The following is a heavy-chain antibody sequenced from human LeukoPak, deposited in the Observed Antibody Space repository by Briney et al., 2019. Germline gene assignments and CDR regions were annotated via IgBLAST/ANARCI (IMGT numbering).Heavy chain of an antibody. CDR2: INPSVGNP. Sequence: ASVKVSCKASGYTSTSYYMHWVRQAPEKGLEWMGIINPSVGNPSYPQKFKGRVTVPRDTSTSTVYMELSGLRLEATAVYYCARDDPDRGSWEFDYWGQGTLVTVSS. CDR1: GYTSTSYY. CDR3: ARDDPDRGSWEFDY. V-gene: IGHV1-46*01. D-gene: IGHD6-13*01. J-gene: IGHJ4*02.